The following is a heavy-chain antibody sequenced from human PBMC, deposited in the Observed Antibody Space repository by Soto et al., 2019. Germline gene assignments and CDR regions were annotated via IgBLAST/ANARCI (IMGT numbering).Heavy chain of an antibody. CDR2: INHRGST. D-gene: IGHD6-6*01. CDR1: GGSFSGYY. V-gene: IGHV4-34*01. J-gene: IGHJ6*02. CDR3: ARDYSSSFHGMDV. Sequence: KPSETLSLTCAVYGGSFSGYYWSWIRQPPGKGLEWIGEINHRGSTNYNPSPKSRVTISVDTPKNQFSLKLSSVTAADTAVYYCARDYSSSFHGMDVWGQGNTVTVSS.